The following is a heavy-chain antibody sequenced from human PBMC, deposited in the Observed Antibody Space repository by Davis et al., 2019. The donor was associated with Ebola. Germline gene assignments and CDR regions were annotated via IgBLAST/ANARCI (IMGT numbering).Heavy chain of an antibody. CDR1: GFTFSDYY. J-gene: IGHJ6*02. Sequence: PGGSLRLSCAASGFTFSDYYMSWIRQAPGKGLEWVSYISSSGSTIYYADSVKGRFTISRGNAKNSLYLQMNSLRAEDTAVYYCARGLYWPNYYYYGMDVWGQGTTVTVSS. V-gene: IGHV3-11*01. CDR2: ISSSGSTI. CDR3: ARGLYWPNYYYYGMDV. D-gene: IGHD2-8*02.